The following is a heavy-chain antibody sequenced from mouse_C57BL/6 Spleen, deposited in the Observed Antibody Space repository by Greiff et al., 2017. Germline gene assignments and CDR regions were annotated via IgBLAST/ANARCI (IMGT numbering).Heavy chain of an antibody. J-gene: IGHJ4*01. CDR2: IYPGSGST. CDR1: GYTFTSYW. V-gene: IGHV1-55*01. CDR3: AKEGYRNYLYYYAMDY. D-gene: IGHD2-5*01. Sequence: QVQLQQPGAELVKPGASVKMSCKASGYTFTSYWINWVKQRPGQGLEWIGDIYPGSGSTNYNEKFKSKATLTVDTSSSTAYMQLSSLTSEDSAVYYCAKEGYRNYLYYYAMDYWGQGTSVTVPS.